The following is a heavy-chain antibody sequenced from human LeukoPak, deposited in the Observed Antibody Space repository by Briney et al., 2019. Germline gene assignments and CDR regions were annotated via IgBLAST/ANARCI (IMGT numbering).Heavy chain of an antibody. V-gene: IGHV3-30*18. CDR1: GFTFSNYG. CDR2: MSYDGTHK. D-gene: IGHD4-17*01. Sequence: GGSLRLSCAASGFTFSNYGLHWVRQAPGKGLEWVAFMSYDGTHKYYSDSVRGRFTISRDNSKNTLLLQMNSLRSEDTAVYFCAKDFGYGHCFDYWGQGTLVTVSS. J-gene: IGHJ4*02. CDR3: AKDFGYGHCFDY.